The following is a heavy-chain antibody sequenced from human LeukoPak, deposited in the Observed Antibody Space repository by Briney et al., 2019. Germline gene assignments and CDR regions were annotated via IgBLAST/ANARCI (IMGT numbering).Heavy chain of an antibody. CDR3: AKSGYCSGGSCYAYYFDY. V-gene: IGHV3-30*02. CDR1: GFTFSSYG. J-gene: IGHJ4*02. CDR2: IRYDGSNK. D-gene: IGHD2-15*01. Sequence: GGSLRLSCAASGFTFSSYGMHWVRQAPGKGLEGVAFIRYDGSNKYYADSVKGRFTISRDNSKNTLYLQMNSLRAEDTAVYYCAKSGYCSGGSCYAYYFDYWGQGTLVTVSS.